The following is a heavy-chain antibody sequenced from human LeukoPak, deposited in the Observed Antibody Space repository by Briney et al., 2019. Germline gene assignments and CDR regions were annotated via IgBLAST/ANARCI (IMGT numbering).Heavy chain of an antibody. J-gene: IGHJ4*02. CDR2: IYYSGGT. V-gene: IGHV4-59*01. Sequence: PSETLSLTCTVSGGSISSYHWNWIRQPPGKGLEWIGYIYYSGGTNYNPSLKSRVTISVETSKNQFSLKLSSATAADTAVYYCARGSSWYRGYFDYWGQGTLVTVSS. D-gene: IGHD6-13*01. CDR3: ARGSSWYRGYFDY. CDR1: GGSISSYH.